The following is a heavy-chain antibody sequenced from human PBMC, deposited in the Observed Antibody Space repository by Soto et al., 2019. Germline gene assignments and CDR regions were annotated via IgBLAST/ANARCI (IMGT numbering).Heavy chain of an antibody. D-gene: IGHD1-26*01. V-gene: IGHV3-64*01. CDR3: ARRASADYYYMDV. Sequence: EVQLVESGGGLAQPGGSLRLSCAASGFTLSSDAMDWVRQAPGKGLESVSVISSNVIGTYYANSVKGRFTISRDNSKNTVYLQMDTLRPEDMAVYYCARRASADYYYMDVWGKGTTVTVS. CDR1: GFTLSSDA. CDR2: ISSNVIGT. J-gene: IGHJ6*03.